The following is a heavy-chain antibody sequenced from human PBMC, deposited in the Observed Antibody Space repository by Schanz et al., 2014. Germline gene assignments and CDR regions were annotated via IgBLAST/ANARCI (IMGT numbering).Heavy chain of an antibody. V-gene: IGHV4-4*07. CDR3: ATWRGDDSGGHGKFDY. CDR1: GYSISSGYY. CDR2: ISTSGRT. D-gene: IGHD3-22*01. J-gene: IGHJ4*02. Sequence: QVQLQESGPGLVRPSETLSLTCTVSGYSISSGYYWNWIRQPAGKELEWIGRISTSGRTNYNHSPRSRVRMSIGPSKTHFSLRLSSLTAADTAVYYCATWRGDDSGGHGKFDYWGQGALVTVSS.